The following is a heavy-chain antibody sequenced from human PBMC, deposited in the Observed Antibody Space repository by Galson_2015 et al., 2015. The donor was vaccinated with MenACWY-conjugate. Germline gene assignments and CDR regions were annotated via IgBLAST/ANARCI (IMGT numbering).Heavy chain of an antibody. V-gene: IGHV4-59*01. D-gene: IGHD6-19*01. CDR3: ATGSSGFQH. CDR1: GGSISSYY. CDR2: ISDSGTT. Sequence: ETLSLTCTVSGGSISSYYWSWIRQPPGKGLEWIAYISDSGTTGYNPSLKSRITISIDTSKSQFSLKLSSVTAADTAVYYCATGSSGFQHWGQGTLVTVSS. J-gene: IGHJ1*01.